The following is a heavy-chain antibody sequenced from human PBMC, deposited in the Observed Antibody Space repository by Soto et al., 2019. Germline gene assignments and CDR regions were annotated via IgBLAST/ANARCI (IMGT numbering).Heavy chain of an antibody. Sequence: SETLSLTCSVSGGSVSSGDYYWSWIRQHPGKGLEWIGYIYYSGSTYYNPSLKSRVTISVDTSKNQFSLKLSSVTAADTAVYYCARGLRRGSTSPTQRSEYFQHWGQGTLVTVSS. D-gene: IGHD3-16*01. CDR3: ARGLRRGSTSPTQRSEYFQH. V-gene: IGHV4-31*03. CDR1: GGSVSSGDYY. CDR2: IYYSGST. J-gene: IGHJ1*01.